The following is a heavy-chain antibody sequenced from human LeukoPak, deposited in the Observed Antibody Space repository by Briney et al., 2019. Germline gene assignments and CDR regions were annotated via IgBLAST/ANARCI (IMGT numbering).Heavy chain of an antibody. D-gene: IGHD4-23*01. CDR2: INPSGGST. Sequence: GASVKVSCKASGYTFTLYYMHWVRQAPGQGLEWMGIINPSGGSTTYAQKSQGRVTMTRDTSTSTVYMELSSLRSEDTAVYYCARDYGGNPSLFDYWGQGTLVTVSS. CDR3: ARDYGGNPSLFDY. V-gene: IGHV1-46*01. J-gene: IGHJ4*02. CDR1: GYTFTLYY.